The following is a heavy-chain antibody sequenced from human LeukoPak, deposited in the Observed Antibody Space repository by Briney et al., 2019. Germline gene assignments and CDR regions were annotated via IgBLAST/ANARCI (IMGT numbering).Heavy chain of an antibody. J-gene: IGHJ3*01. D-gene: IGHD3-9*01. V-gene: IGHV3-7*01. CDR2: IKQDESER. CDR3: ARRRYGEAFDV. CDR1: GLSFSTYW. Sequence: PGGSLRLSCVASGLSFSTYWLSWVRQAPGKGLEWVANIKQDESERQYVDSVKGRFTISRDNAKNSLYLQMNSLTAEDTAVFYCARRRYGEAFDVWGQGTMVTVSS.